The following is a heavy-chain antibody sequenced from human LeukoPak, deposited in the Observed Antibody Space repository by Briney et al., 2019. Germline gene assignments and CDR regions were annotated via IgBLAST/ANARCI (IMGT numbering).Heavy chain of an antibody. CDR1: GYTFTGYY. Sequence: ASVKVSCKASGYTFTGYYMHWVRQAPGQGLEWMGWINPNSGGTNYAQKFQGWVTMTRDTSISTAYMELSRLRSDDTAVYYCARVWAPRYCSGTSCLGALDYWGQGTLVTVSS. CDR3: ARVWAPRYCSGTSCLGALDY. V-gene: IGHV1-2*04. J-gene: IGHJ4*02. CDR2: INPNSGGT. D-gene: IGHD2-2*01.